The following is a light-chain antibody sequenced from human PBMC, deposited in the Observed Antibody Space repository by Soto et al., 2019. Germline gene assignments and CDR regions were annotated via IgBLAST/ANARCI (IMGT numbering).Light chain of an antibody. V-gene: IGKV3-11*01. Sequence: ALAQSPVALSLSPGERATLSCRASQSVSTDLAWYQQKPGQAPRLLIYGASNRATGIPVRFAGSGSGTDFALTISSLEPEDFVLYYCQHPPTSFGGGTKVDI. CDR1: QSVSTD. CDR3: QHPPTS. CDR2: GAS. J-gene: IGKJ4*01.